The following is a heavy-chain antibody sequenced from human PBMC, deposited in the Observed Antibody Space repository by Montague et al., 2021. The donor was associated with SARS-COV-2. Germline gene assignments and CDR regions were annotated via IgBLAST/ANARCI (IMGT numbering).Heavy chain of an antibody. CDR1: GDSISSGGYY. CDR2: ISYSGDT. Sequence: TLSLTCTVSGDSISSGGYYWSWIRQHPGKGLEWIGYISYSGDTYYTPSLKSRITMSVDTSNNQFSLKLMSVTAADTAVYYCARDSSWTPFDFWGQGTLVTVSS. V-gene: IGHV4-31*03. D-gene: IGHD3/OR15-3a*01. J-gene: IGHJ4*02. CDR3: ARDSSWTPFDF.